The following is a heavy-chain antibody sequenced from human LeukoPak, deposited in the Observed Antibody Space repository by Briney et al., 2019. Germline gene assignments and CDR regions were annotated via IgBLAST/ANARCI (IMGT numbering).Heavy chain of an antibody. J-gene: IGHJ3*02. Sequence: SETLSLTCTVSGGSISSYYWSWIRQPPGKGLEWIGYIYYSGSTNYTPSLKSRVTISVDTSKNQFSLKLSSVTAADTAVYYCARDPNYYDSKGAFDIWGQGTMVTVSS. D-gene: IGHD3-22*01. CDR1: GGSISSYY. CDR2: IYYSGST. CDR3: ARDPNYYDSKGAFDI. V-gene: IGHV4-59*01.